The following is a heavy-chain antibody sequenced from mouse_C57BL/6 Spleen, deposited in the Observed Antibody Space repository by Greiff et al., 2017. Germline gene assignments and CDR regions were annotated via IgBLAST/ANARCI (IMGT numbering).Heavy chain of an antibody. D-gene: IGHD2-4*01. CDR3: ARPYDYDGGGLAMDY. CDR1: GYTFTSYW. J-gene: IGHJ4*01. CDR2: IHPNSGST. V-gene: IGHV1-64*01. Sequence: QVQLQQPGAELVKPGASVKLSCKASGYTFTSYWMHWVKQRPGQGLEWIGMIHPNSGSTNYNEKFKSKGTLTVDKSDSTAYMQLSSLTSEVSAVYYGARPYDYDGGGLAMDYWGQGTSVTVSS.